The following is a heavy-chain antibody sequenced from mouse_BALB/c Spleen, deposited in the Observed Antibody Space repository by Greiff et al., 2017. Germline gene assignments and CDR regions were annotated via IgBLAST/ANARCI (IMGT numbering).Heavy chain of an antibody. CDR1: GFTFSSFG. CDR3: ARMGGNGYYFDY. J-gene: IGHJ2*01. D-gene: IGHD2-2*01. V-gene: IGHV5-17*02. CDR2: ISSGSSTI. Sequence: EVKVVESGGGLVQPGGSRKLSCAASGFTFSSFGMHWVRQAPEKGLEWVAYISSGSSTIYYADTVKGRFTISRDNPKNTLFLQMTSLRSEDTAMYYCARMGGNGYYFDYWGQGTTLTVSS.